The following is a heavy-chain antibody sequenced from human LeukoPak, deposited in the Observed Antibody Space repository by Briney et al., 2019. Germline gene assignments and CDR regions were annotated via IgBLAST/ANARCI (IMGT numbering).Heavy chain of an antibody. J-gene: IGHJ6*03. CDR2: FDPEDGET. V-gene: IGHV1-24*01. Sequence: GASVKVSCKVSGYTLTELSMHWVRQAPGKGLEWMGGFDPEDGETIYAQKFQGRVTMTEDTSTDTAYMELSSLRSEDTAVYYCARALGTVTKYYYYYYMDVWGKGTTVTISS. D-gene: IGHD4-17*01. CDR3: ARALGTVTKYYYYYYMDV. CDR1: GYTLTELS.